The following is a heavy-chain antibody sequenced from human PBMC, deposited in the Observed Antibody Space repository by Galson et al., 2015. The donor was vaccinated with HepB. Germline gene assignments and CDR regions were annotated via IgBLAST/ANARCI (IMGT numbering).Heavy chain of an antibody. CDR3: ARHRQRGYRSDYDFWSGYPFDP. J-gene: IGHJ5*02. CDR1: GYSFTSYW. D-gene: IGHD3-3*01. V-gene: IGHV5-51*01. CDR2: IYPDDSDS. Sequence: QSGAEVKKPGESLKISCKGSGYSFTSYWIGWVRQMPGKGLEWMGIIYPDDSDSRYSPSFQGQVTISVDKSIRTAYLQWSSLKASDTAMYYCARHRQRGYRSDYDFWSGYPFDPWGQGTLVTVSS.